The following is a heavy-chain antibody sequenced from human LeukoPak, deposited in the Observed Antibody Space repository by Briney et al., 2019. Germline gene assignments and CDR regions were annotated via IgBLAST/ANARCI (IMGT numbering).Heavy chain of an antibody. CDR1: GFTFSSYS. CDR2: ISSSSSYI. CDR3: ARVKEYSSSWYYFDY. D-gene: IGHD6-13*01. V-gene: IGHV3-21*01. J-gene: IGHJ4*02. Sequence: GGSLRLSCAASGFTFSSYSMNWVRQAPGKGLEWVSSISSSSSYIYYADSVKVRFTISRDNAKNSLYLQMNSLRAEDTAVYYCARVKEYSSSWYYFDYWGQGTLVTVSS.